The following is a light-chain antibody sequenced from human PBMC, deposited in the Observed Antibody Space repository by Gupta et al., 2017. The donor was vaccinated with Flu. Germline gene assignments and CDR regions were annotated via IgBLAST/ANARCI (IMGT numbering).Light chain of an antibody. CDR1: DIGSYNH. V-gene: IGLV2-14*01. Sequence: DIGSYNHVSWYQHHPGKVPKLIIYGVSDRPSGISSRFSGSKTGDTASLTISGLQAEDEADYYCTSYTISTDTYLVFGGGTKLTVL. CDR2: GVS. J-gene: IGLJ2*01. CDR3: TSYTISTDTYLV.